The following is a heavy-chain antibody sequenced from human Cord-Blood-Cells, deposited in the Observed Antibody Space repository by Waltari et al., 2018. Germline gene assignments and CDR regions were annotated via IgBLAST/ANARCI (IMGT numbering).Heavy chain of an antibody. CDR2: INPNSGGT. CDR3: ARDGWEYQLLPLGY. CDR1: VYTFTGYY. D-gene: IGHD2-2*01. V-gene: IGHV1-2*06. J-gene: IGHJ4*02. Sequence: QVQLVQSGAEVKKPGASVKVSSKASVYTFTGYYMHWVRRSPGQGLEWMGRINPNSGGTNYAQKFQGRVTMTRDTSISTAYMELSRLRSDDTAVYYCARDGWEYQLLPLGYWGQGTLVTVSS.